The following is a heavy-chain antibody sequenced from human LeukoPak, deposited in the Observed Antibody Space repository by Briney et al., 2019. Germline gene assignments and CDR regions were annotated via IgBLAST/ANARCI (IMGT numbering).Heavy chain of an antibody. CDR2: ISYDGSNK. D-gene: IGHD3-16*01. J-gene: IGHJ4*02. Sequence: GGSLRLSCAASGFTFSSYAMHWVRQAPGKGLEWVAVISYDGSNKYYADSVKGRFTISRDNSKNTPYLQMDSLRTEDTAVYYCAKVPHSWGLFDSWGQGTLVTVSS. CDR3: AKVPHSWGLFDS. V-gene: IGHV3-30-3*01. CDR1: GFTFSSYA.